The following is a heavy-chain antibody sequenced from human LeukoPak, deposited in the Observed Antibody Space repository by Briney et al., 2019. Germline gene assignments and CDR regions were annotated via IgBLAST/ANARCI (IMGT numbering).Heavy chain of an antibody. V-gene: IGHV4-39*01. CDR1: SGSISNSNYY. CDR2: IFYSGST. J-gene: IGHJ4*02. CDR3: ARLRRTDYDFWSGSTNSFDY. Sequence: SETLSLTCTVSSGSISNSNYYWGWIRQPPGKGLEWIASIFYSGSTYYTPSLKSRVTISVDTSKNQFSLKLTSVTAADTAVYYCARLRRTDYDFWSGSTNSFDYWGQGTLVTVSP. D-gene: IGHD3-3*01.